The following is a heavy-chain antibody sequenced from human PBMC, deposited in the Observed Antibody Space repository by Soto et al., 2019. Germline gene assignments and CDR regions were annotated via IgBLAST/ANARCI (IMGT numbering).Heavy chain of an antibody. CDR1: GFTFSRYA. D-gene: IGHD1-26*01. CDR2: ISYDGSNK. J-gene: IGHJ6*02. CDR3: ARDINYSPVYGIDV. V-gene: IGHV3-30-3*01. Sequence: QVQLVESGGGVVQLGTSLRLSCAASGFTFSRYAMHWVRQAPGKGLEWVTIISYDGSNKYYADSVKGRFTISRDNSKNTMYVQMDSLRAEDTGVYYCARDINYSPVYGIDVWGQGTTVSVSS.